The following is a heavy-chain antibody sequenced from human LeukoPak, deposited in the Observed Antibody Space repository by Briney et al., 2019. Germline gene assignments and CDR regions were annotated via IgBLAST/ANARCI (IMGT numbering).Heavy chain of an antibody. Sequence: SETLSLTCTVSGCSISSSIHHWAWIRQPPGKGPEGIVSIHYSGSNYYKSSLKGRATISVDTYKNQFSLKVSAVTAADTAVYYCAINSGGRPFGGWGQGTLVTVSS. CDR2: IHYSGSN. D-gene: IGHD4-23*01. V-gene: IGHV4-39*01. J-gene: IGHJ4*02. CDR1: GCSISSSIHH. CDR3: AINSGGRPFGG.